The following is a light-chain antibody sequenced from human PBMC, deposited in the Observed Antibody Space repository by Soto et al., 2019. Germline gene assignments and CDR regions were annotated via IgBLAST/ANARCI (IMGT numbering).Light chain of an antibody. CDR3: SSYTPSSTTDV. Sequence: QSALTQPASVSGSPGQSVTISCTGTSSDVGGYNYVSWYQQHPGKAPKLMIYDVSNRPSGVSNRFSGSKSGNTASLAISGLQAEDEADYYCSSYTPSSTTDVFGSGTKVTVL. V-gene: IGLV2-14*01. J-gene: IGLJ1*01. CDR1: SSDVGGYNY. CDR2: DVS.